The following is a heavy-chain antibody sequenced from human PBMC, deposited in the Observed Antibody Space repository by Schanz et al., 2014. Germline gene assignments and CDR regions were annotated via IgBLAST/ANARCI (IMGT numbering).Heavy chain of an antibody. CDR2: IRSSSTPI. CDR1: GFGFSSYS. J-gene: IGHJ4*02. Sequence: EVQLVESGGGLIQPGGSLRLSCAASGFGFSSYSMNWVRQAPGQGLEWVSYIRSSSTPIYYADSVKGRFTISRDNSKNTLFLQMNSLRAEDTAVYYCARDHTAESYYSAGPPIDYWGQGTLLNVSS. CDR3: ARDHTAESYYSAGPPIDY. D-gene: IGHD1-26*01. V-gene: IGHV3-48*01.